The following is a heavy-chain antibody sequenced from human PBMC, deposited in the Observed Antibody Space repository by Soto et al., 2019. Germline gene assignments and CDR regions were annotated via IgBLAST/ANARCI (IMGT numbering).Heavy chain of an antibody. D-gene: IGHD6-19*01. CDR3: AKDREGGTSIAVADPPGWFDP. J-gene: IGHJ5*02. CDR2: ISGSGGST. V-gene: IGHV3-23*01. CDR1: GFTFSSYA. Sequence: GGSLRLSCAASGFTFSSYAMSWVRQAPGKGLEWVSAISGSGGSTYYADSVKGRFTISRDNSKKTLYLQMNSLRAEDTAVYYCAKDREGGTSIAVADPPGWFDPWGQGTLVTVSS.